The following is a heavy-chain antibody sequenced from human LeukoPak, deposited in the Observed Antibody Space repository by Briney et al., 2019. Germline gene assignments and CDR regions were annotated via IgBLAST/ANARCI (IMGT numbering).Heavy chain of an antibody. D-gene: IGHD6-6*01. J-gene: IGHJ5*02. Sequence: PGGSLRLSCAASGFTFTNYWMIWVRQAPGKGLEWVANINEDGSKKYYVGSVEGRFTISRDNAKDSVFLQMNSLRAEDTAMHYCASSSYSSSASWGQGTLVTVSS. V-gene: IGHV3-7*01. CDR1: GFTFTNYW. CDR3: ASSSYSSSAS. CDR2: INEDGSKK.